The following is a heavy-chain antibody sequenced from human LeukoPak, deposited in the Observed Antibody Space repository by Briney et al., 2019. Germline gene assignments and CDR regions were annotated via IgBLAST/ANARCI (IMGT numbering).Heavy chain of an antibody. CDR2: ISSSSSYI. CDR3: ARDQVVGATTYSSGAFDI. CDR1: GFTFSDYY. Sequence: GGSLRLSCAASGFTFSDYYMSWIRQAPGKGLEWVSSISSSSSYIYYADSVKGRFTISRDNAKNSLYLQMNSLRAEDTAVYYCARDQVVGATTYSSGAFDIWGQGTMVTVSS. J-gene: IGHJ3*02. V-gene: IGHV3-11*06. D-gene: IGHD1-26*01.